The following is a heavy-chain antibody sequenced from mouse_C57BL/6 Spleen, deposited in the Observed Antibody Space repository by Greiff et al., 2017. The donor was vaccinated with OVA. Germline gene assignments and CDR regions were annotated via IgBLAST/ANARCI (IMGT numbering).Heavy chain of an antibody. CDR2: IYPGNGST. CDR1: GYTFTSYW. D-gene: IGHD3-2*02. CDR3: ARGDNSGYGGYFDY. J-gene: IGHJ2*01. Sequence: QVQLQQSGAELVKPGASVKMSCKASGYTFTSYWITWVKQRPGQGLEWIGDIYPGNGSTNYNEKFKSKATLTVDTSSSTAYMQFSSLTSEDSAVYYCARGDNSGYGGYFDYWGQGTTLTVSS. V-gene: IGHV1-55*01.